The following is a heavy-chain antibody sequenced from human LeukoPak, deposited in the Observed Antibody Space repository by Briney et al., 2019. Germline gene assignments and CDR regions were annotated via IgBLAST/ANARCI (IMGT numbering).Heavy chain of an antibody. CDR3: ARVRGYSSSWYFDY. J-gene: IGHJ4*02. Sequence: PSETLSLTCTVSGGSISSYYWCWIRQPAGRGLEWIGRIYTSGSTNYNPSLKSRVTMSVDTSKNQFSLKLSSVTAADTAVYYCARVRGYSSSWYFDYWGQGTLVTVSS. CDR2: IYTSGST. CDR1: GGSISSYY. V-gene: IGHV4-4*07. D-gene: IGHD6-13*01.